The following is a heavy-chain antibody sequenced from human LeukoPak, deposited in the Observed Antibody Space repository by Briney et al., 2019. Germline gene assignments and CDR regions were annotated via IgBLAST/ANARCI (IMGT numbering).Heavy chain of an antibody. CDR1: GYTFTGYY. V-gene: IGHV1-2*02. J-gene: IGHJ4*02. CDR2: INPNSGGT. D-gene: IGHD1-26*01. CDR3: ARDRAWELLENDFDY. Sequence: ASVKVSCKASGYTFTGYYMHWVRQAPGQGLEWMGWINPNSGGTNYAQRFQGRVTMTRDTSISTAYMELSRLRSDDTAVYYCARDRAWELLENDFDYWGQGTLVTVSS.